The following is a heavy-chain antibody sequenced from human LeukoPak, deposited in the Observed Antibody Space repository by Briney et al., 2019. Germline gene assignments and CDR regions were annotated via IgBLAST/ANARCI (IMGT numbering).Heavy chain of an antibody. CDR3: ARDTNAGYDFWSGYYNEQNWFDP. CDR2: ISAYNGNT. D-gene: IGHD3-3*01. Sequence: GASVKVSCKASGYTFTSYGISWVRQAPGRGLEWMGWISAYNGNTNYAQKLQRRVTMTTDTSTSTAYMELRSLGSDDTAVYYCARDTNAGYDFWSGYYNEQNWFDPWGQGTLVTVSS. J-gene: IGHJ5*02. V-gene: IGHV1-18*01. CDR1: GYTFTSYG.